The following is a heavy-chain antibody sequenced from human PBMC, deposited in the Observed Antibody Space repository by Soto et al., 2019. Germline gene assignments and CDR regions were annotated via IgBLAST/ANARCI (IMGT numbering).Heavy chain of an antibody. J-gene: IGHJ4*02. CDR3: ARGPTGVQVDY. CDR1: GYAFTSYD. V-gene: IGHV1-8*01. Sequence: ASVKVSWKASGYAFTSYDINWVRQATGQRLEWMGWMNPNNGNTKYAQKFQGRVTITRDTSASTAYMELSSLRSEDTAVYYCARGPTGVQVDYWGQGTLVTVSS. CDR2: MNPNNGNT.